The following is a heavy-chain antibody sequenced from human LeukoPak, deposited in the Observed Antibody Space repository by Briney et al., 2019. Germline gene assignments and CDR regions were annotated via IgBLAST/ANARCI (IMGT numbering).Heavy chain of an antibody. CDR1: GYTFTGYY. J-gene: IGHJ3*02. CDR2: VNPNSGGT. CDR3: ARSGGYCSGGSCYSEGAFDI. D-gene: IGHD2-15*01. Sequence: ASVKVSCKASGYTFTGYYMHWVRQAPGQGLEWMGWVNPNSGGTNYAQKFQGRVTMTRDTSISTAYMELSRLRSDDTAVYYCARSGGYCSGGSCYSEGAFDIWGQGTMVTVSS. V-gene: IGHV1-2*02.